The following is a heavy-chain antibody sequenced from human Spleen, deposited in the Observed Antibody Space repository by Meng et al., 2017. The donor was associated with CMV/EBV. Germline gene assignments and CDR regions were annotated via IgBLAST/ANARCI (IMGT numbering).Heavy chain of an antibody. D-gene: IGHD1-1*01. CDR2: INLKRGDT. Sequence: ASVKVSCKASGYMFTDYFMHWLRQAPGQGLVWMAWINLKRGDTKYAERFQGRVTVTRDTSITTAFIELNSLTSDDTAVYYCAKDHNWGPDYWGQGTLVTVSS. CDR1: GYMFTDYF. V-gene: IGHV1-2*02. CDR3: AKDHNWGPDY. J-gene: IGHJ4*02.